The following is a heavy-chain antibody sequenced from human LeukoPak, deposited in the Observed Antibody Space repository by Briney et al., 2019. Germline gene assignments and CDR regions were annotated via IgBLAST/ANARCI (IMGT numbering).Heavy chain of an antibody. J-gene: IGHJ5*02. Sequence: GGSLRSSCVASGLTVSNHWMSWVRQAPGKGLEWVANIREERGQEYYVDSVKGRFTISKSSAKNSLYLQMNTLRVEDTAMYYCASLDTAKQPLANHWGQGTLVTVSS. CDR2: IREERGQE. V-gene: IGHV3-7*03. D-gene: IGHD5-18*01. CDR3: ASLDTAKQPLANH. CDR1: GLTVSNHW.